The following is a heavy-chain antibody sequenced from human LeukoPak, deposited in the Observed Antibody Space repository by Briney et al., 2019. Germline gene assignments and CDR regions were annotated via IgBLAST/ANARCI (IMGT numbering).Heavy chain of an antibody. CDR1: GFTFSTSW. D-gene: IGHD3-22*01. J-gene: IGHJ4*02. CDR3: ARAMISGSDY. CDR2: INSDGSTT. V-gene: IGHV3-74*01. Sequence: PGGSLRLSCAASGFTFSTSWMHWVRQAPGKGLAWVSRINSDGSTTTYADSVKGRFAISRDNAKNTVYLQMNSLRAEDTAVYYCARAMISGSDYWGQGTLVTVSS.